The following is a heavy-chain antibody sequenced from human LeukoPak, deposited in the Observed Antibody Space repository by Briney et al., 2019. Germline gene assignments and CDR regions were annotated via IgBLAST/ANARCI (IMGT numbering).Heavy chain of an antibody. CDR2: IRQKVKGYST. V-gene: IGHV3-72*01. CDR3: VRGSPGSRGHHYFDY. CDR1: GFTFSDHY. J-gene: IGHJ4*02. D-gene: IGHD3-22*01. Sequence: GGSLRLSCAASGFTFSDHYVDWVRQAPGKRLEWIARIRQKVKGYSTEYAASVKGRFTISRDDSQNSLYLQMNSLKTEDTAVYYCVRGSPGSRGHHYFDYWGQGTLVTVSS.